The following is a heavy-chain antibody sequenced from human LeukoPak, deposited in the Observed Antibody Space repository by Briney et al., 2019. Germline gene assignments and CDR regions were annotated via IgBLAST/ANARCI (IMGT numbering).Heavy chain of an antibody. CDR1: GGTFSSYA. CDR2: IIPIFGTA. Sequence: SVKVSCKASGGTFSSYAISWVRQAPGQGLEWMGGIIPIFGTANYAQKFQGRVTITTDESTSTAYMELSSLRSEDTAVYYCARSHPVVPAAILLIDYYCYYMDVWGKGTTVTVSS. J-gene: IGHJ6*03. D-gene: IGHD2-2*01. V-gene: IGHV1-69*05. CDR3: ARSHPVVPAAILLIDYYCYYMDV.